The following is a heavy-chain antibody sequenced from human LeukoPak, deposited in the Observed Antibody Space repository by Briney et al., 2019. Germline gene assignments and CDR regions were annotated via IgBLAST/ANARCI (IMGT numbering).Heavy chain of an antibody. CDR2: ISYDGSNK. CDR1: EFTFSSYS. V-gene: IGHV3-30*03. J-gene: IGHJ6*02. D-gene: IGHD3-10*02. CDR3: ARAGPYYVAYYYYGMDV. Sequence: GGSLRLSCAASEFTFSSYSMNWVRQAPGKGLEWVAVISYDGSNKYYADSVKGRFTISRDNSKNTLYLQMNSLRAEDTAVYYCARAGPYYVAYYYYGMDVWGQGTTVTVSS.